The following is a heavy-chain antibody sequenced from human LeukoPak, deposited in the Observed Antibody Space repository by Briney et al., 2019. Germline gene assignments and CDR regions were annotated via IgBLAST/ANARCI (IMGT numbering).Heavy chain of an antibody. CDR1: GGSISSYY. V-gene: IGHV4-4*07. J-gene: IGHJ6*03. CDR2: IYTSGST. CDR3: ARDLAARDYSYMDV. D-gene: IGHD2-15*01. Sequence: PSETLSLTCTVSGGSISSYYWSWIRQPAGKGLEWIGRIYTSGSTNYNPSLKSRVTMSVDTYKNQFSLKLSSVTAADTAVYYCARDLAARDYSYMDVWGKGTTVTVSS.